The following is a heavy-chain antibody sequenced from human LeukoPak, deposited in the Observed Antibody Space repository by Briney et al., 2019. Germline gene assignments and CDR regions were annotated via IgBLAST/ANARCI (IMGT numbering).Heavy chain of an antibody. Sequence: PSETLSLTCAVYGGSFSRYYWSWIRQSPGKGLEWIAEIDHRGDTNYNPSVRSRVTISVDTSKNQFSLKVRSLSAADTAVYYCARGATISETGYFDFWGQGTLVTVSS. J-gene: IGHJ4*03. D-gene: IGHD5-24*01. CDR3: ARGATISETGYFDF. CDR1: GGSFSRYY. CDR2: IDHRGDT. V-gene: IGHV4-34*01.